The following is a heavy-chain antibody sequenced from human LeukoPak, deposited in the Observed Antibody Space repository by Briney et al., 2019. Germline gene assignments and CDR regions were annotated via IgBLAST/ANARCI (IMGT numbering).Heavy chain of an antibody. CDR3: ARGYNILTGWFPN. CDR2: IKQEGSEE. CDR1: GFTLSNDR. Sequence: GGPLRLSCAASGFTLSNDRMPGAPDAPGGGGEWVANIKQEGSEEYYVDSMKGRFTIFRDNAKNSLYLQMHSLRVEDTAIYYCARGYNILTGWFPNWGQGTLVTVSS. J-gene: IGHJ4*02. D-gene: IGHD3-9*01. V-gene: IGHV3-7*03.